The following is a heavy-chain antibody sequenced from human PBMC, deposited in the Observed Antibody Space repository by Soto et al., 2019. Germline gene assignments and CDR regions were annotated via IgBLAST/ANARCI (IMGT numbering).Heavy chain of an antibody. CDR1: GFTVSSNY. D-gene: IGHD2-2*01. J-gene: IGHJ3*02. V-gene: IGHV3-66*03. Sequence: EVQLVESGGGLIQPGGSLRLSCAASGFTVSSNYMSWVRQAPGKGLEWVSVIYSCGSTYYADSVKGRFTISRDNSKNTLYLQMNSLRAEDTALYYCAKPLRYCSSTSCPPDAFDIWGQGTMVTVSS. CDR3: AKPLRYCSSTSCPPDAFDI. CDR2: IYSCGST.